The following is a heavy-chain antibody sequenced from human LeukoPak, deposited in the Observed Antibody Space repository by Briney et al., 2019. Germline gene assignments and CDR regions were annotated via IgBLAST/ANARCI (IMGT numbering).Heavy chain of an antibody. V-gene: IGHV3-23*01. CDR3: AKSRRDGYQYYFDY. CDR1: GFTFSSYA. J-gene: IGHJ4*02. D-gene: IGHD5-24*01. Sequence: GGSLRLSCAASGFTFSSYAMSWVRQAPGKGLEWVSAISGSGGSTYYADSVKGRFTISRDNSKDTLYLQMNSLRAEDTAVYYCAKSRRDGYQYYFDYWGQGTLVTVSS. CDR2: ISGSGGST.